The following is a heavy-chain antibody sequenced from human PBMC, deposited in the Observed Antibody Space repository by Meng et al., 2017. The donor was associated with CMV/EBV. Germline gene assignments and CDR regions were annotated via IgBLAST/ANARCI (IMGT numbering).Heavy chain of an antibody. J-gene: IGHJ5*02. V-gene: IGHV4-39*07. CDR1: GGSISSSSYY. Sequence: QLQLQESGPGLVKPSETLSLTCTVSGGSISSSSYYWGWIRQPPGKGLEWIGSIYYSGSTYYNPSLKSRVTISVDTSKNQFSLKLSSVTAADTAVYYCARQAILEWLFSVDPWCQGTLGNVSS. D-gene: IGHD3-3*01. CDR3: ARQAILEWLFSVDP. CDR2: IYYSGST.